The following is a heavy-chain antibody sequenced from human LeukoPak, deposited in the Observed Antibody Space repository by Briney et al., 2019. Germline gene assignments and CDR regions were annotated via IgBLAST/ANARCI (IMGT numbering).Heavy chain of an antibody. D-gene: IGHD4-17*01. V-gene: IGHV4-4*07. CDR2: IYTSGST. CDR3: ARGQVSYGGYETLDY. J-gene: IGHJ4*02. Sequence: KPSETLSLTCTVSGGSISSYYWSWIRQPAGKGLEWIGRIYTSGSTNYNPSLKSRVTMSVDTSKNQFSLKLSSVTAADTAVYYCARGQVSYGGYETLDYWGQGTLVTVSS. CDR1: GGSISSYY.